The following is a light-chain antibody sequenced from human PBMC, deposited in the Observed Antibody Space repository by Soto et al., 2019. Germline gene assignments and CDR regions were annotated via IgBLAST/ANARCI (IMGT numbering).Light chain of an antibody. CDR3: QQYNTYLT. Sequence: DIPLTQSPSILSASFGDRVALTCRASQSISSWLAWYQQKPGKAPNLLIHKASHLESGVPSRFSGSGSGTEFTLTISSLQPDDFATYYCQQYNTYLTFGQGTKVDI. V-gene: IGKV1-5*03. CDR1: QSISSW. CDR2: KAS. J-gene: IGKJ1*01.